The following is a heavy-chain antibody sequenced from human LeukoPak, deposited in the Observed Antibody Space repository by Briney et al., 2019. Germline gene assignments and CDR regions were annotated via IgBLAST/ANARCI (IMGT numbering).Heavy chain of an antibody. CDR3: ARGGYYSSYYFDY. V-gene: IGHV3-74*01. D-gene: IGHD3-3*01. Sequence: PGGSLRLSCAASGFTFSSYWMHWVRQAPGKGLVWVSRINSDGSSTSYADSVKGRFAISRDNAKNTLYLQMNSLRAEDTAVYYCARGGYYSSYYFDYWGQGTLVTVSS. CDR1: GFTFSSYW. J-gene: IGHJ4*02. CDR2: INSDGSST.